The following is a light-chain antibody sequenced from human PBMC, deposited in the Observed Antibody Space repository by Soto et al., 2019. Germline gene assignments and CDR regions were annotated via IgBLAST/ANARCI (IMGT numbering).Light chain of an antibody. V-gene: IGLV1-40*01. CDR1: SSNIGANYA. CDR3: QSYDSSLTGGV. CDR2: DYN. J-gene: IGLJ1*01. Sequence: QSVLTQPPSVSGAPGHRVTISCAGSSSNIGANYAVHWYQQLPGTAPKLLIYDYNKRPSGVPDRFSGSKSGTSASLAITGLQAEDEADYYCQSYDSSLTGGVFGTGTKVTVL.